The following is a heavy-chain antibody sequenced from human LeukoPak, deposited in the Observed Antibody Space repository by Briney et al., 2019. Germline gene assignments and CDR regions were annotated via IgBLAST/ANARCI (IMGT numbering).Heavy chain of an antibody. V-gene: IGHV5-51*01. CDR2: IYPGDSDT. D-gene: IGHD3-10*01. Sequence: GESLKISCRGSGYSFSNYWIGWVRQMPGKGLEWMGIIYPGDSDTRYSPSFQGQVTISADKSTSTAYLQWSSLKASDTAMYYCARQAYGSGSPYYFDYWGQGTLVTVSS. CDR1: GYSFSNYW. CDR3: ARQAYGSGSPYYFDY. J-gene: IGHJ4*02.